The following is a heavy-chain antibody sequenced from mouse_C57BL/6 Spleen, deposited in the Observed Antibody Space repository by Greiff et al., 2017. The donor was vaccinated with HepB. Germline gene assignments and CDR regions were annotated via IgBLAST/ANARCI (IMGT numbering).Heavy chain of an antibody. CDR2: INPSTGGT. V-gene: IGHV1-42*01. CDR1: GYLFTGYY. Sequence: VQLQQSGPELVKPGASVKISCKASGYLFTGYYMNWVKQSPEKSLEWIGEINPSTGGTTYNQKFKAKATLTVDKSSSTAYMQLKSRTSEDSAVYYCANLSGDYWGQGTTLTVSS. CDR3: ANLSGDY. D-gene: IGHD1-3*01. J-gene: IGHJ2*01.